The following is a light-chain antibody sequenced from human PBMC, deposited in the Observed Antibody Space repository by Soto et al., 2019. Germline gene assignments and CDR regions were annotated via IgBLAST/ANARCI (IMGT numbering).Light chain of an antibody. J-gene: IGLJ3*02. CDR1: SSDVGAYNY. V-gene: IGLV2-8*01. Sequence: QSALTQPPSASGSPGQSVTISCTGTSSDVGAYNYVSWYQQHPGKAPKLMIYEVTKRPSGVPDRFSDSKSGNTASLTVSGLQAEDEADYYCSSYAGSNNLMFGGGTKVTVL. CDR2: EVT. CDR3: SSYAGSNNLM.